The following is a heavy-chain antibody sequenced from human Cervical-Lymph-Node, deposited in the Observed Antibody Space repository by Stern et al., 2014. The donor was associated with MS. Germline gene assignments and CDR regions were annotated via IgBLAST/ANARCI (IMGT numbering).Heavy chain of an antibody. V-gene: IGHV1-18*04. Sequence: QVQLVESGAEVKKPGASVKVSCKASGYTFTSYGISWVRQAPGQGLEWMGWISAYNGNTNYAQKLRGRVTLTTDQPRSPAYMELGSLGSDDTAVYYCARDVVVVGTAIVDAFDIWGQGTMVTVSS. J-gene: IGHJ3*02. CDR1: GYTFTSYG. CDR2: ISAYNGNT. D-gene: IGHD2-21*02. CDR3: ARDVVVVGTAIVDAFDI.